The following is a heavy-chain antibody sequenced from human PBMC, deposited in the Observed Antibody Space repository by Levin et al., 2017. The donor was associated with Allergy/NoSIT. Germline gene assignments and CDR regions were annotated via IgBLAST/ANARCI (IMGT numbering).Heavy chain of an antibody. Sequence: NPSETLSLTCTVSGGSISSSSYYWGWIRQPPGKGLEWIGSIYYSGSTYYNPSLKSRVTISVDTSKNQFSLKLSSVTAADTAVYYCERELIAASGHFWGVPSDNWGQGTLVTVSS. J-gene: IGHJ4*02. CDR2: IYYSGST. CDR3: ERELIAASGHFWGVPSDN. V-gene: IGHV4-39*02. D-gene: IGHD6-13*01. CDR1: GGSISSSSYY.